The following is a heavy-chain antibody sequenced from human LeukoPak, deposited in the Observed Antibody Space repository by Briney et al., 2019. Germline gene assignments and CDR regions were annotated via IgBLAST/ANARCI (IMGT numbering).Heavy chain of an antibody. V-gene: IGHV3-23*01. CDR3: AKGGGYSYGWEFDY. CDR1: GFTFSNYA. Sequence: PGGSLRLSCAASGFTFSNYAMSWVRQAPGKGLEWVSAISGSASSTYHADSVKGRFTISRDNSKNTLYLQMNSLRADDTAVYYCAKGGGYSYGWEFDYWGQGTLVTVSS. CDR2: ISGSASST. J-gene: IGHJ4*02. D-gene: IGHD5-18*01.